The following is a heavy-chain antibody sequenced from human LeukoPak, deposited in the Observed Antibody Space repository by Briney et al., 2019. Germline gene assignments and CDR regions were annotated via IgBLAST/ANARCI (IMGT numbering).Heavy chain of an antibody. Sequence: PGGSLRLSCKGTGFRFSDHAMTWVRQAPGKGLEWVSFIRSKNYGGSTDYAASVKGRFVISRDDSKSIVYLQMNSLKAEDTAVYYCTSRRLTATITMDVWGKGTTVIVSS. CDR1: GFRFSDHA. J-gene: IGHJ6*03. CDR2: IRSKNYGGST. CDR3: TSRRLTATITMDV. D-gene: IGHD4-11*01. V-gene: IGHV3-49*04.